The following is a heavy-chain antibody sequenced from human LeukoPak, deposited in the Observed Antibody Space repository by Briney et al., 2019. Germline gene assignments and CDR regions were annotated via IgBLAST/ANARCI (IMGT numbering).Heavy chain of an antibody. CDR3: ARDRGTWNDDGFDY. V-gene: IGHV4-4*07. D-gene: IGHD1-1*01. CDR2: IYISGST. CDR1: GGSISSYY. J-gene: IGHJ4*02. Sequence: SETLSLTCTVSGGSISSYYWSWIRQPAGKELEWIGRIYISGSTNYNPSLKSRVTMSVDTSKNQFSLKLSSVTAADTAVYYCARDRGTWNDDGFDYWGQGTLVTISS.